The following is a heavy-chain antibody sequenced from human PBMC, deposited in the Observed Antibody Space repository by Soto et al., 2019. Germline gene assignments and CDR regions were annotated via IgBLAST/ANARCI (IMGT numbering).Heavy chain of an antibody. CDR3: ASSSIAARRVFDY. Sequence: SETLSLTCTVSGGSISSSSYYWGWIRQPPGKGLEWIGGIYYSGSTYYNPSLKSRVTISADTSKNQFSLKLSSVTAADTAVYYCASSSIAARRVFDYWGQGTLVTVSS. CDR1: GGSISSSSYY. J-gene: IGHJ4*02. V-gene: IGHV4-39*01. D-gene: IGHD6-6*01. CDR2: IYYSGST.